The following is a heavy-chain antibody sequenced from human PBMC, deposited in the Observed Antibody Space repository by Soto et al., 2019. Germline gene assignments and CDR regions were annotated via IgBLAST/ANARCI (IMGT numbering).Heavy chain of an antibody. CDR1: GGSISRYF. D-gene: IGHD4-17*01. Sequence: SETLSLTCTVSGGSISRYFWSWIRQSPGKGLEWIGYIFYTGSTTYNPSLKSRVTISIDTSKNQFSLKLSSLTAADTAVYYCARGDSTVSSVFDYWGQGMLVTVSS. V-gene: IGHV4-59*01. J-gene: IGHJ4*02. CDR3: ARGDSTVSSVFDY. CDR2: IFYTGST.